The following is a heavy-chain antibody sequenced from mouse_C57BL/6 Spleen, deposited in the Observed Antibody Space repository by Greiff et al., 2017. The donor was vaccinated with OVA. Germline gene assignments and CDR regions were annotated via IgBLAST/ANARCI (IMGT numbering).Heavy chain of an antibody. J-gene: IGHJ3*01. CDR1: GYTFTDYN. CDR2: INPNNGGT. Sequence: EVQLQQSGPELVKPGASVKIPCKASGYTFTDYNMDWVKQSHGKSLEWIGDINPNNGGTIYNQKFKGKATLTVDKSSSTAYMELRSLTSEDTAFYYCARSNKAWFAYWGQGTLVTVSA. CDR3: ARSNKAWFAY. V-gene: IGHV1-18*01.